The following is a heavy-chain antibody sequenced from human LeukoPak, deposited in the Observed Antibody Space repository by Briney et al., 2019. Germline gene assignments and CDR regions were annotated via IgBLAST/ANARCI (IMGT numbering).Heavy chain of an antibody. D-gene: IGHD6-19*01. CDR2: ISGSGDST. Sequence: GGSLRLSCAASGFTFSSYAMNWVRQAPGKGLERVSLISGSGDSTDYADSVKGRFTISRDNSKNTLYLQINSLRADDTAVYYCAKRAVAGTGRGFDIWGQGTLVTVSS. CDR1: GFTFSSYA. J-gene: IGHJ3*02. CDR3: AKRAVAGTGRGFDI. V-gene: IGHV3-23*01.